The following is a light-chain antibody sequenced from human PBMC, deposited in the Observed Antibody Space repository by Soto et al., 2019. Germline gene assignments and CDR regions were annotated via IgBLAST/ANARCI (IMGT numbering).Light chain of an antibody. CDR1: SSNIGSNT. CDR2: SNN. J-gene: IGLJ1*01. Sequence: QSVLTQPPSASGTPGQRVNISSSGSSSNIGSNTVNWYQQLPGTAPKLLIYSNNQRPSGVPDRFSGSKSGTPASLAISGLQSEDEADYYCAAWDDSLNAVYVFGTGTKLTVL. CDR3: AAWDDSLNAVYV. V-gene: IGLV1-44*01.